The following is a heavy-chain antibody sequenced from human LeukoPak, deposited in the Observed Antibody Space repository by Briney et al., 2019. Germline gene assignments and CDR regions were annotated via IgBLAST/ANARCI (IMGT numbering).Heavy chain of an antibody. CDR2: IYSSGST. CDR3: ARAAPASPLDY. J-gene: IGHJ4*02. Sequence: PSETLSLTCTVSGGSISGYYWNWIRQPPGKGLEWIGYIYSSGSTTYNPSLKSRVTIPLDTSKNQFSLKLSSVTPADTAVYYCARAAPASPLDYWGQGTLVTVSS. CDR1: GGSISGYY. V-gene: IGHV4-59*01. D-gene: IGHD6-6*01.